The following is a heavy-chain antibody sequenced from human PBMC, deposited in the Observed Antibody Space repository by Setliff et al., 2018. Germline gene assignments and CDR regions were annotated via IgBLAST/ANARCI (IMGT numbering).Heavy chain of an antibody. D-gene: IGHD3-3*01. CDR1: GASISTHY. Sequence: SETLSLTCTVSGASISTHYWSWIRQPPGKGLEWIGHTYYIGATNYNPSLKGRVTISVDTSKNQVSLKMNFVTAADTAVYYCARGGVLETGDFDYWGQGTLVTVS. CDR2: TYYIGAT. CDR3: ARGGVLETGDFDY. V-gene: IGHV4-59*11. J-gene: IGHJ4*02.